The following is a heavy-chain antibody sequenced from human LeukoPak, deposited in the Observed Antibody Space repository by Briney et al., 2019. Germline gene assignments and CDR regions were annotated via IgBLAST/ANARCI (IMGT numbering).Heavy chain of an antibody. D-gene: IGHD2-2*01. CDR2: INPNSGGT. CDR3: ARDFADIVVVPGYGMDV. J-gene: IGHJ6*02. Sequence: ASVKVSCKASGGTFSSYAISWVRQAPGQGLEWMGWINPNSGGTNYAQKFQGRVTMTRDTSISTAYMELSRLRSDDTAVYYCARDFADIVVVPGYGMDVWGQGTTVTVSS. V-gene: IGHV1-2*02. CDR1: GGTFSSYA.